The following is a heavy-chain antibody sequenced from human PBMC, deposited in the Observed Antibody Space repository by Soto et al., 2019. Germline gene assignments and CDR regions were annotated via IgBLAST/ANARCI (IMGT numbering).Heavy chain of an antibody. Sequence: EVQLLESGGGLVQPGGSLRLSCAASGFTFSSYAMRWVRQAPGKGLEWVSAISGSADSTYYADSVKGRFTISRDNSKNTLYLQMNSLSPEDTAVYYCARRGSGSYYDYWGEGTLVTVSS. CDR2: ISGSADST. V-gene: IGHV3-23*01. CDR3: ARRGSGSYYDY. CDR1: GFTFSSYA. J-gene: IGHJ4*02. D-gene: IGHD1-26*01.